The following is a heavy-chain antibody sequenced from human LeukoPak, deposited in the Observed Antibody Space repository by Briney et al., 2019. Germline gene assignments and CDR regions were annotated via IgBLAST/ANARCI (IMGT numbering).Heavy chain of an antibody. Sequence: GGSLRLSCAASGFTFSSYWMHWVRRAPGKGLVWVSRINSDGSSTSYADSVKGRFTISRDNAKNTLYLQMNSLRAEDTAVYYCARDRLRDGYNYNWFDPWGQGTLVTVSS. CDR1: GFTFSSYW. J-gene: IGHJ5*02. CDR3: ARDRLRDGYNYNWFDP. V-gene: IGHV3-74*01. CDR2: INSDGSST. D-gene: IGHD5-24*01.